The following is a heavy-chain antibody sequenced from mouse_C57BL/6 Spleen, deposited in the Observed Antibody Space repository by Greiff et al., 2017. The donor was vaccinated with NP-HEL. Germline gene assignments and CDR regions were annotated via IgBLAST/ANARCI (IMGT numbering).Heavy chain of an antibody. J-gene: IGHJ4*01. CDR1: GYTFTSYW. CDR2: IYPGSGST. Sequence: QVQLQQPGAELVKPGASVKMSCKASGYTFTSYWITWVKQRPGQGLEWIGDIYPGSGSTNYNEKFKSKATLTVDTSSSTAYLQLSSLTSEDSAVYYCARSPYDGYYVDYYAMDYWGQGTSVTVSS. V-gene: IGHV1-55*01. D-gene: IGHD2-3*01. CDR3: ARSPYDGYYVDYYAMDY.